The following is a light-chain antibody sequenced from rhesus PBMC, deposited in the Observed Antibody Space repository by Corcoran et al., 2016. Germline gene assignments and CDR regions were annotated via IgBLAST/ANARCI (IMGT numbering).Light chain of an antibody. V-gene: IGKV3-42*03. CDR2: GAA. CDR1: QSVSTN. Sequence: EIVMTQSPATLSLSPGERATLSCRASQSVSTNLAWYQPTPGKAPSLFIYGAASRATGIPDRISGSGSGTDFTLTISSLEPEDFAVYYCQQYSNWPLTFGGGTKVEIK. CDR3: QQYSNWPLT. J-gene: IGKJ4*01.